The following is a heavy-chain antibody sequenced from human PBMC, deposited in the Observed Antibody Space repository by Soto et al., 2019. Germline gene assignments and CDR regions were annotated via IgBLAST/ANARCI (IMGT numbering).Heavy chain of an antibody. CDR3: ARGYGSGSYLAYYYYGMDV. CDR2: ISSSGSTI. D-gene: IGHD3-10*01. J-gene: IGHJ6*02. Sequence: GGSLRLSCAASGFTFSDYYMSWIRQAPGKGLEWVSYISSSGSTIYYADSVKGRFTISRDNAKNSLYLQMNSLRAEDTAVYYCARGYGSGSYLAYYYYGMDVWGQGTTVTVSS. CDR1: GFTFSDYY. V-gene: IGHV3-11*04.